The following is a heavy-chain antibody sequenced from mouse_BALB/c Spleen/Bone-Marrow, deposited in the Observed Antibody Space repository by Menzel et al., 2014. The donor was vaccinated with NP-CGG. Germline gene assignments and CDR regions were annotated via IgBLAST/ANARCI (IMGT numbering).Heavy chain of an antibody. D-gene: IGHD2-2*01. V-gene: IGHV1-67*01. CDR1: GYTFTDYA. CDR2: ISTYSGNT. CDR3: ARCGYGYDWFAY. J-gene: IGHJ3*01. Sequence: VQLQQSGPELVRPGVSVKISCKGSGYTFTDYAMHWVKQSHAKSLEWIGVISTYSGNTNYNQKFKGKATMTVDKSSSTAYMELARLTSEDSAIYYCARCGYGYDWFAYWGQGTLVTVSA.